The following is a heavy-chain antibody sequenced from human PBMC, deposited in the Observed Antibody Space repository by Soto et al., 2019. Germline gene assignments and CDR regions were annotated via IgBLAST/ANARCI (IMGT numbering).Heavy chain of an antibody. Sequence: AASVKVSCKTSGDTSITYGISWVRQAPGQGLEWMGWISAYNGNTNYAQKLQGRVTMTTDTSTRTTYMELRSLRFDDTAVYYCAREHHRYSGRYFELGYYYGMDVWGQGTTVTVSS. J-gene: IGHJ6*02. CDR1: GDTSITYG. CDR3: AREHHRYSGRYFELGYYYGMDV. V-gene: IGHV1-18*01. D-gene: IGHD1-26*01. CDR2: ISAYNGNT.